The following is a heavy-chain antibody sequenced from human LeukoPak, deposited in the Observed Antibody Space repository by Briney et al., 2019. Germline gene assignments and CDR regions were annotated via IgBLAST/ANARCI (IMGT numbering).Heavy chain of an antibody. CDR1: GFTVSSNY. Sequence: PGGPLRLSCAASGFTVSSNYMSWVRQAPGKGLEWVSVIYSDGSTYYADSVKGRFTISRDNSKNTLYLQMNSLRAEDTAVYYCAKAVSTTTGFFDYWGQGTLVTVPS. CDR2: IYSDGST. CDR3: AKAVSTTTGFFDY. V-gene: IGHV3-53*01. J-gene: IGHJ4*02. D-gene: IGHD2-8*01.